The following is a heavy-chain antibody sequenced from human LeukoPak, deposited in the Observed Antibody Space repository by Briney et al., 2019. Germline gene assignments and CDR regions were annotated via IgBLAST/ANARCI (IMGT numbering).Heavy chain of an antibody. CDR1: GGPFSGYF. D-gene: IGHD3-10*01. CDR2: IHNSGTT. J-gene: IGHJ4*02. V-gene: IGHV4-34*01. CDR3: ARRYYYNLGSFPFDF. Sequence: SETLALTCAVSGGPFSGYFWSWTRQSSGKGLEWIGEIHNSGTTNYNPSLNSRVTISEDTSKNQFYLNLSSVTAADTAVYYCARRYYYNLGSFPFDFWGQGTLVTVSS.